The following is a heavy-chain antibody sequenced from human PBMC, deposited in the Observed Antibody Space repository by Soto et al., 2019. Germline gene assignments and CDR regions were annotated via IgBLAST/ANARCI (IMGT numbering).Heavy chain of an antibody. CDR2: IKSKSDGGTT. Sequence: EVQLVESGGGLVKPGGSLRLSCVASGFAFSDGWMNWVRQAPGKGLEWVGRIKSKSDGGTTDYAAPVKGRFTISRDDSKTPLYLQMNSLKTEDTAVYYCTTSSAAYYYGMDVWGQGTTVTVSS. V-gene: IGHV3-15*07. D-gene: IGHD6-13*01. J-gene: IGHJ6*02. CDR1: GFAFSDGW. CDR3: TTSSAAYYYGMDV.